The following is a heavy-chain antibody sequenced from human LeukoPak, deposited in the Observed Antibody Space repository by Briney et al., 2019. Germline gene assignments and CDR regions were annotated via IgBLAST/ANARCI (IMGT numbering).Heavy chain of an antibody. CDR1: GYTFTSYG. CDR2: INAYNGNT. CDR3: ARSDRYGSGSYYKN. Sequence: ASVKVSCKASGYTFTSYGISWVRQAPGQGLEWMGWINAYNGNTNYAQKLQGRVTMTTDTSTSTAYMELRSLRSDATAVYYCARSDRYGSGSYYKNWGQGTLVTVSS. J-gene: IGHJ4*02. V-gene: IGHV1-18*01. D-gene: IGHD3-10*01.